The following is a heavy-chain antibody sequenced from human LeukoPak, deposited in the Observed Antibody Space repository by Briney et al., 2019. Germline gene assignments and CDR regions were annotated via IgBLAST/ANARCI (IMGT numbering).Heavy chain of an antibody. CDR2: INSYGCRT. V-gene: IGHV3-74*01. J-gene: IGHJ4*02. D-gene: IGHD1-14*01. CDR3: ARGGGTSDY. CDR1: VFTFRSYW. Sequence: GGPLRLFCGAWVFTFRSYWMHWVRQAPGKGLVWVSRINSYGCRTSYADSVKARSTISRDTAKKTLYMQTISLRADDPAVYYSARGGGTSDYWGQGTLVPVSS.